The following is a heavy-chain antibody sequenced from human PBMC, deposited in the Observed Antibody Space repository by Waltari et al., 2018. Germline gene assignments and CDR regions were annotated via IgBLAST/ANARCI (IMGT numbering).Heavy chain of an antibody. V-gene: IGHV4-38-2*02. CDR3: ARDGVVVVAARLPL. CDR2: IYHSGST. CDR1: GYSISSGYY. Sequence: QVQLQESGPGLVKPSETLSLTCTVSGYSISSGYYWGWVRPPPGKGLEWIGSIYHSGSTYYNPSLKSRVTISVDTSKNQFSLKLSSVTAADTAVYYCARDGVVVVAARLPLWGQGTLVTVSS. D-gene: IGHD2-15*01. J-gene: IGHJ4*02.